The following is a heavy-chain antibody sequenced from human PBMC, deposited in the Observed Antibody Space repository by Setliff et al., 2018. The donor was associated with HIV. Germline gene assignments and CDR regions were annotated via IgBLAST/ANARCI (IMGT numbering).Heavy chain of an antibody. Sequence: GSGPTLVNPTQTITLTCTCSGFSLATARMRVSWLRQPPGKALEWLARIDWDYDKFYSTSLKTRLTISQDTSKNQVVLTMTNLDPVDTATYYRALSERGGSVFEIWGQGTKVTVSS. D-gene: IGHD3-10*01. J-gene: IGHJ3*02. CDR3: ALSERGGSVFEI. CDR2: IDWDYDK. V-gene: IGHV2-70*04. CDR1: GFSLATARMR.